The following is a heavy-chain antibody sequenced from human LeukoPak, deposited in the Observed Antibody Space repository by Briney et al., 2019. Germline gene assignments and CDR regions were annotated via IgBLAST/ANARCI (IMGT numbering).Heavy chain of an antibody. V-gene: IGHV3-48*04. CDR3: ARDESRYYDSSGYSAR. J-gene: IGHJ4*02. CDR2: ISSSSSTI. D-gene: IGHD3-22*01. Sequence: GGSLRLSCTASGFTFSSYSMNWVRQAPGKGLEWVSYISSSSSTIYYADSVKGRFTISRDNAKNSLYLQMNSLRAEDTAVYYCARDESRYYDSSGYSARWGQGTLVTVSS. CDR1: GFTFSSYS.